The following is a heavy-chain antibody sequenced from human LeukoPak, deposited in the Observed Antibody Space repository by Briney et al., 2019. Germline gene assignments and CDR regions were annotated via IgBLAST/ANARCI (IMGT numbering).Heavy chain of an antibody. J-gene: IGHJ5*02. CDR2: IYPGDSDT. CDR1: GYNFTTYW. Sequence: GESLKISCQGSGYNFTTYWIGWVRQMSGKDLEWMRIIYPGDSDTRYSPSFQGQVAISADKSISTAYLQWNSLKASDTAMYYCARSLDGYCSSTTCYPNWFDPWGQGTLVTVSS. CDR3: ARSLDGYCSSTTCYPNWFDP. D-gene: IGHD2-2*01. V-gene: IGHV5-51*01.